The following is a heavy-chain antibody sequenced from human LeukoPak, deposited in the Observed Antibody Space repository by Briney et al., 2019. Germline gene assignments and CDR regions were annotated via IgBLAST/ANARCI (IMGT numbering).Heavy chain of an antibody. V-gene: IGHV3-23*01. CDR1: GFTFSSYD. J-gene: IGHJ6*02. CDR3: XXXXXXXXXXXXXXXXXXGYGMDV. CDR2: FCGCGGST. Sequence: PGGSLRLFCAASGFTFSSYDMSWVRQSPGKGVEWVSDFCGCGGSTYYAGSVKGRFTISRDNSKNTLYLQMNSLRAEDTVVHYXXXXXXXXXXXXXXXXXXXGYGMDVWGQGTTVTVSS.